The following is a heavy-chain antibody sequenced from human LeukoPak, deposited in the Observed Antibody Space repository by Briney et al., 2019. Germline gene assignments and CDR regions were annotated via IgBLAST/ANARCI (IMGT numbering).Heavy chain of an antibody. CDR1: GFTVSSNY. Sequence: GGSLRLSCAASGFTVSSNYMVWVRQAPGKGLEGVSVIYSGGNTYYADSVKGRFTISRDNSKNTLYLQMNSLRAEDTALYYCARSSQEYAHKELVYWGQGTLVTVSS. CDR2: IYSGGNT. V-gene: IGHV3-53*01. CDR3: ARSSQEYAHKELVY. J-gene: IGHJ4*02. D-gene: IGHD2-2*01.